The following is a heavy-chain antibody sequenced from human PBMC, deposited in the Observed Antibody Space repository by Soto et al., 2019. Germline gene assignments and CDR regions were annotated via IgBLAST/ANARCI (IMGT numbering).Heavy chain of an antibody. CDR2: ITASEGTT. CDR3: AKCIQVNWNYDAFHI. J-gene: IGHJ3*02. CDR1: GFTFSSYS. Sequence: EVKLLESGGGLVQPGGSLRRSCAASGFTFSSYSMSWVRQAPGKGLEWVSHITASEGTTYYADSVKGRFTTSSDSSMDTLYRQMNSLRAEDSALYYCAKCIQVNWNYDAFHIWGQGTMVTVSS. D-gene: IGHD1-7*01. V-gene: IGHV3-23*01.